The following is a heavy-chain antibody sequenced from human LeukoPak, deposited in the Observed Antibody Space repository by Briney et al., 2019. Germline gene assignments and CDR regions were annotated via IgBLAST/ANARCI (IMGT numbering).Heavy chain of an antibody. D-gene: IGHD2-15*01. CDR1: NDSISSGDYY. J-gene: IGHJ4*02. CDR2: IFHRGGT. Sequence: MPSETLSLTCTVSNDSISSGDYYWNWIRQPPGKGLEWIGYIFHRGGTSYNPSLKSRILFSVDTSQNQFSLKLNSVTAADTAVYYCVREILYCSGGSCYRGPFDNWGQGTLVTVSA. CDR3: VREILYCSGGSCYRGPFDN. V-gene: IGHV4-30-4*01.